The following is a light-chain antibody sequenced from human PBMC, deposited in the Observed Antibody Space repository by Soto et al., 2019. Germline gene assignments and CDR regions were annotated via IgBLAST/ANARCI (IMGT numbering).Light chain of an antibody. CDR1: SSDVGGYSY. Sequence: QSALTQPHSVSGSPGQSVTISCTGTSSDVGGYSYVSWFQHRPGKAPKLLISDVSDRPSGVPDRFSGSKSGNTASLTISGLQADDEADYYCCSYAGSYTFVFGSGTQLTVL. CDR3: CSYAGSYTFV. V-gene: IGLV2-11*01. J-gene: IGLJ7*01. CDR2: DVS.